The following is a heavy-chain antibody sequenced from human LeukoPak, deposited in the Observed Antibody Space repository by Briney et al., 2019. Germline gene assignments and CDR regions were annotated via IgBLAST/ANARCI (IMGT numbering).Heavy chain of an antibody. CDR2: ISSSSSYI. CDR1: GFTFSSYS. CDR3: ARDLYCSSTSCYYNRFDP. V-gene: IGHV3-21*01. J-gene: IGHJ5*02. Sequence: PGGSLRLSCAASGFTFSSYSMNWVRQAPGKGLEWVSSISSSSSYIYYADSVKGRFTISRDNAKNSLYLQMNSLRAEDTAVYYCARDLYCSSTSCYYNRFDPWGQGTLVTVSS. D-gene: IGHD2-2*01.